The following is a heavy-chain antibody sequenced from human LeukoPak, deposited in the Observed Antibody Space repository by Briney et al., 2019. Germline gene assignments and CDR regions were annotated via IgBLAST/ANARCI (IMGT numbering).Heavy chain of an antibody. V-gene: IGHV3-30*18. D-gene: IGHD5-18*01. CDR2: ISYDGSNK. J-gene: IGHJ6*02. CDR3: AKEIRDTHYYYHGMDV. CDR1: GIXFSSYD. Sequence: GRSPRLSCAVSGIXFSSYDIHWVRQAPGKGLEWVAVISYDGSNKNYADSVKGRFTISRDNSKNTLYLQMNSLRAEDTAVYYCAKEIRDTHYYYHGMDVWGQGTTVTVSS.